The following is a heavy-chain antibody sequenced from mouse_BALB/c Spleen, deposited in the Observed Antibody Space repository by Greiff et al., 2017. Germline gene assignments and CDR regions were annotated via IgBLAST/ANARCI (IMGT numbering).Heavy chain of an antibody. CDR2: ILPGSGST. CDR1: GYTFSSYW. V-gene: IGHV1-9*01. CDR3: ARGGGRFEYYYAMDY. J-gene: IGHJ4*01. Sequence: QVQLQQSGAELMKPGASVKISCKATGYTFSSYWIEWVKQRPGHGLEWIGEILPGSGSTNYNEKFKGKATFTADTSSNTAYMQLSSLTSEDSAVYYCARGGGRFEYYYAMDYWGQGTSVTVSS.